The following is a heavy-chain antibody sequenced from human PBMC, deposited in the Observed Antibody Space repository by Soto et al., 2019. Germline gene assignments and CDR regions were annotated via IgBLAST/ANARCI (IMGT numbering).Heavy chain of an antibody. Sequence: MQLQESGPGLVKPSETLSLTCAVSSASIITEQRWSWVRQPPGKGLEWIGEIHHSGSTNNNPSLRRRVTLSVDKSKNQFSLNLNSVTAADTALYYCARSFGWYAIDHWGQGTLVIVSS. J-gene: IGHJ4*02. CDR2: IHHSGST. CDR3: ARSFGWYAIDH. CDR1: SASIITEQR. D-gene: IGHD6-19*01. V-gene: IGHV4-4*02.